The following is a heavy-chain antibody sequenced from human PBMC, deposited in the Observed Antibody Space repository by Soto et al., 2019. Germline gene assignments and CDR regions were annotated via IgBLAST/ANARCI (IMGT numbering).Heavy chain of an antibody. CDR2: INPTTGAT. CDR3: AKGGSSWVSWFDP. Sequence: GASVKVSCKASGYTFTAQYLNWLRKAPGEGLEWMGCINPTTGATRYAQKFEGRVTMTRDTSISTAYLEVRSLRTDDTAVYYCAKGGSSWVSWFDPCGQGTLVTVSS. D-gene: IGHD6-19*01. V-gene: IGHV1-2*02. J-gene: IGHJ5*02. CDR1: GYTFTAQY.